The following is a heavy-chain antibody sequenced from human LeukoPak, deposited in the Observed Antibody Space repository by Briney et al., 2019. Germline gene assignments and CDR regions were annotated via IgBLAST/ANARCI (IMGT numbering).Heavy chain of an antibody. CDR3: ARSSSWQSGFDY. CDR1: GGSISSYY. Sequence: SETLSPTCTVSGGSISSYYWSWIRQPPGKGLEWIGYIYYSGSTNYNPSLKSRVTISVDTSKNQFSLKLSSVTAADTAVYYCARSSSWQSGFDYWGQGTLVTVSS. J-gene: IGHJ4*02. D-gene: IGHD6-13*01. V-gene: IGHV4-59*01. CDR2: IYYSGST.